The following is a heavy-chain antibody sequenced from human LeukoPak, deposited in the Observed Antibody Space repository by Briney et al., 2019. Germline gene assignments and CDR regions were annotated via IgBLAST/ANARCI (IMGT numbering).Heavy chain of an antibody. J-gene: IGHJ6*02. D-gene: IGHD6-6*01. CDR3: ARDQLVQGPYYYGMDV. V-gene: IGHV4-59*01. CDR2: IYYSGST. CDR1: GGSISSCY. Sequence: SETLSLTCTVSGGSISSCYWSWIRQPPGKGLEWIGYIYYSGSTNYNPSLKSRVTISVDTSKNQFSLKLSSVTAADTAVYYCARDQLVQGPYYYGMDVWGQGTTVTVSS.